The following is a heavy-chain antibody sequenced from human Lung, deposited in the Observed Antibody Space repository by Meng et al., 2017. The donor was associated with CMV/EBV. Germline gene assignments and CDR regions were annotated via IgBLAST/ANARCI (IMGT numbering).Heavy chain of an antibody. CDR3: ARYQTKNTRMVLVMDY. D-gene: IGHD2-8*01. CDR2: ISGGGYDT. Sequence: GESLKISCTASRFTFSNHAMNWVRQAPGKGLEWVSSISGGGYDTYYADSVQGRFTISRDNSENTLYLQMNSLRAEDTAVYYCARYQTKNTRMVLVMDYWGQGXLVTVSS. J-gene: IGHJ4*02. CDR1: RFTFSNHA. V-gene: IGHV3-23*01.